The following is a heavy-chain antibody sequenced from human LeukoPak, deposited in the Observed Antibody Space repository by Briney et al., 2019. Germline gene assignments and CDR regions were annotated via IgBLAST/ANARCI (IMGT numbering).Heavy chain of an antibody. Sequence: SETLSLTCAVYGGSFSVYYWSWIRQLPGKGLEWIGEINHSGSTNYNPPLKSRVTISVDTSKNQFSLKLSSVTAADTAVYYCARGPHELHYYYYYGMDVWGQGTTVTVSS. J-gene: IGHJ6*02. CDR1: GGSFSVYY. CDR3: ARGPHELHYYYYYGMDV. V-gene: IGHV4-34*01. D-gene: IGHD1-7*01. CDR2: INHSGST.